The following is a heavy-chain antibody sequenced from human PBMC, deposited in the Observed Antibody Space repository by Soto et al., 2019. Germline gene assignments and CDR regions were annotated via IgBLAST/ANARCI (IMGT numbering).Heavy chain of an antibody. Sequence: GSLRLSCAASGFTFSSYSMNWVRQAPGKGLEWVSYISSSSSTIYYADSVKGRFTISRDNAKNSLYLQMNSLRDEDTAVYYCARSEYSRSSYGMYVWGQGSTVTVSS. V-gene: IGHV3-48*02. CDR1: GFTFSSYS. CDR2: ISSSSSTI. J-gene: IGHJ6*02. D-gene: IGHD6-6*01. CDR3: ARSEYSRSSYGMYV.